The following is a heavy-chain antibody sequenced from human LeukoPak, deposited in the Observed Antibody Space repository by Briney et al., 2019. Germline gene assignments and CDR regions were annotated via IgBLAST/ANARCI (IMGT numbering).Heavy chain of an antibody. D-gene: IGHD4-17*01. Sequence: SVKVSCKASGGTFSSYAISWVRQAPGQGLEWMGGIIPIFGTANYAQKFQGRVTITADKSTSTAYMELSSLRSEDTAVYYCATCRLTTAIKGLYYYYYYMDVWGKGTTVTVSS. CDR2: IIPIFGTA. V-gene: IGHV1-69*06. CDR1: GGTFSSYA. CDR3: ATCRLTTAIKGLYYYYYYMDV. J-gene: IGHJ6*03.